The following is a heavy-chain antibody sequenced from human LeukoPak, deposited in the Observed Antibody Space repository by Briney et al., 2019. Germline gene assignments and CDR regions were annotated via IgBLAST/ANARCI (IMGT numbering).Heavy chain of an antibody. V-gene: IGHV4-59*01. D-gene: IGHD6-19*01. CDR3: ARDRAYSSGWYWFDP. CDR2: IYYSGST. Sequence: PSETLSLTCTVSGGSISSYYWSWIRQPPGKGLEWIGYIYYSGSTNYNPSLKSRVTISVDTSKNQFSLKLSSVTAADTAVYYCARDRAYSSGWYWFDPWGQGTLVTVSS. CDR1: GGSISSYY. J-gene: IGHJ5*02.